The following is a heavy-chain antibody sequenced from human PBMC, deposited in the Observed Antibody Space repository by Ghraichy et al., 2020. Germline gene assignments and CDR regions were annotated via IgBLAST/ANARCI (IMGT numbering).Heavy chain of an antibody. D-gene: IGHD2-15*01. CDR2: IKRDGDEK. CDR3: ARGGSGGSFDY. CDR1: GFTFSRYW. Sequence: GDSLNISCAASGFTFSRYWMSWVRQAPGKGLEWVANIKRDGDEKYYVDSMKGRFTISRDNAKNSLYLQMNSLRAEDTAVYYCARGGSGGSFDYWGQGTLVTVSS. V-gene: IGHV3-7*01. J-gene: IGHJ4*02.